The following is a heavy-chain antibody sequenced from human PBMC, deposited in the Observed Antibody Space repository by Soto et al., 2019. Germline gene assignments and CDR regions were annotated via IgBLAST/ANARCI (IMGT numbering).Heavy chain of an antibody. V-gene: IGHV3-30*03. CDR3: TRSLGGSSYFVSDH. CDR2: IANDVSDQ. Sequence: QVQLVESGGGVVQPGRSLRISCAASGFTFSGYGMQWVRQAPGKGLEWVAVIANDVSDQFYADSVKGRFTISRENSKNTLYLEMNSLSAEDTAMYYCTRSLGGSSYFVSDHWGQGTLVTVSS. J-gene: IGHJ4*02. D-gene: IGHD2-15*01. CDR1: GFTFSGYG.